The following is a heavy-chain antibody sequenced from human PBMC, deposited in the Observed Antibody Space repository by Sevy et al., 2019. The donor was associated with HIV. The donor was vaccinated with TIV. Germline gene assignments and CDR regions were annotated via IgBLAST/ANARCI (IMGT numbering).Heavy chain of an antibody. Sequence: GGSLRLSCAASGFTFSSSIINWVRQAPGKGLEWVSSISVTGSTIDYADSVKGRFTISRDNAKNSLYLQMHSLRDEDTAVYYCARSDYGDYVGWFDPWGQGTLVTVSS. J-gene: IGHJ5*02. CDR3: ARSDYGDYVGWFDP. V-gene: IGHV3-48*02. CDR1: GFTFSSSI. CDR2: ISVTGSTI. D-gene: IGHD4-17*01.